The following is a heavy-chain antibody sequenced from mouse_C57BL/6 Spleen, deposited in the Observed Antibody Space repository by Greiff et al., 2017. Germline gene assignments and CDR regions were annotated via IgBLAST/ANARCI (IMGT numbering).Heavy chain of an antibody. CDR2: IYPRSGNT. V-gene: IGHV1-81*01. CDR3: ARIDYGNYVPFAY. Sequence: VQLQQSGAELARPGASVKLSCKASGYTFTSYGISWVKQRTGQGLEWIGEIYPRSGNTYYNEKFKGKATLTADKSSSTAYMELRSLTSEDSAVYFCARIDYGNYVPFAYWGQGTLVTVSA. D-gene: IGHD2-1*01. J-gene: IGHJ3*01. CDR1: GYTFTSYG.